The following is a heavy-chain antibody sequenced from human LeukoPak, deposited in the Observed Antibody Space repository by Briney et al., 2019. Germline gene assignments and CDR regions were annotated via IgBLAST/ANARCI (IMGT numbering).Heavy chain of an antibody. CDR3: AKILYAVGHAIFYY. V-gene: IGHV3-23*01. CDR2: IRERGGDT. CDR1: GFMFSNFA. Sequence: PGGSLRLSCAASGFMFSNFAMNWVRQAPGEGLGWVSTIRERGGDTHYADSVKGRLTISRDDSKSTRYLQLESLRAEDTGVYYCAKILYAVGHAIFYYWGQGTLGTVSP. J-gene: IGHJ4*02. D-gene: IGHD2/OR15-2a*01.